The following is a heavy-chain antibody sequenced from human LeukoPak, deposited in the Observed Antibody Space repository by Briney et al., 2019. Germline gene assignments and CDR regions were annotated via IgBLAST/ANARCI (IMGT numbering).Heavy chain of an antibody. CDR3: AKRGATQTKEFDY. CDR1: GFTFSSYA. Sequence: GGSLRLSCAASGFTFSSYAMSWVRRAPGKGLEWVSTISGSGGSTYYADSVKGRFTISRDNSKNTLYLQMNSLRAEDTAVYYCAKRGATQTKEFDYWGQGTLVTVSS. CDR2: ISGSGGST. D-gene: IGHD1-26*01. J-gene: IGHJ4*02. V-gene: IGHV3-23*01.